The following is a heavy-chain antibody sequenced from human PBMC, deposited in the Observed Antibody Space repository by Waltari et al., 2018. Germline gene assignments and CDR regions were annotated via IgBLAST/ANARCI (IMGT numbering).Heavy chain of an antibody. CDR1: GGTFSSYA. J-gene: IGHJ6*02. V-gene: IGHV1-69*08. CDR3: ARGLIGGIAAALWYYGMDV. Sequence: QVQLVQSGAEVKKPGSSVKVSCKASGGTFSSYAISWVRQAPGHGLEWMGRIIPIFGTANYEQKFQGRVTITADKSTSTAYMELSSLRSEDTAVYYCARGLIGGIAAALWYYGMDVWGQGTTVTVSS. CDR2: IIPIFGTA. D-gene: IGHD6-13*01.